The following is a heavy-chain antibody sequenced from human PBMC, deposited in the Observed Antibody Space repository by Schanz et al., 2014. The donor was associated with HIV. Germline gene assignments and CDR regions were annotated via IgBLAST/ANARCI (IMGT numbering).Heavy chain of an antibody. CDR1: GFTFDDYA. CDR2: ISSGSSHI. CDR3: ARENWDVAIGYS. D-gene: IGHD1-1*01. J-gene: IGHJ5*02. V-gene: IGHV3-21*01. Sequence: VQLVEAGGGVVQPGRSLRLSCAASGFTFDDYAMHWVRQAPGKGLEWVSSISSGSSHIYNADSVKGRFTISRDNARNTLYLQMNSLRGEDTAVYYCARENWDVAIGYSWGQGVLVIVSA.